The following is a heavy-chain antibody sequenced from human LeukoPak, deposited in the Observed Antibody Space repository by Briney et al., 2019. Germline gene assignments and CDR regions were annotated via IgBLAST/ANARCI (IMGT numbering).Heavy chain of an antibody. V-gene: IGHV4-39*01. CDR3: AKHPRRGFFSGALGFDP. D-gene: IGHD3-10*01. CDR1: GGSISSSNSY. Sequence: SETLSLTCTVSGGSISSSNSYWGWIRQPPGKGLEWIGEINHGGSTKFNPSLKSRVTISLDTSRNQFSLKVNSVTAADTAVYYWAKHPRRGFFSGALGFDPWGQGTLVTVSS. CDR2: INHGGST. J-gene: IGHJ5*02.